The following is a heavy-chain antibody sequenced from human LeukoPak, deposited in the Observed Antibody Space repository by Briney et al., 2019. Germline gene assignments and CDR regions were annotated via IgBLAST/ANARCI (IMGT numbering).Heavy chain of an antibody. CDR1: GFTFSSYS. J-gene: IGHJ4*02. Sequence: PGGSLRLSCEASGFTFSSYSMTWVRQAPGKGLEWVAFISSMSGRYIYYAESLKGRFTISRDNAKNTLYLQMNSLRAEDTAVYYCAREVLSGSSRNGLDYWGQGTLVTVSS. V-gene: IGHV3-21*01. D-gene: IGHD1-26*01. CDR3: AREVLSGSSRNGLDY. CDR2: ISSMSGRYI.